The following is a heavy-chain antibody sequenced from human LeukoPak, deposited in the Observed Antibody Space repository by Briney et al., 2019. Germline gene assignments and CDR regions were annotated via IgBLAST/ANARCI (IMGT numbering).Heavy chain of an antibody. J-gene: IGHJ5*02. CDR3: ARSSGYSSSGGLNWFDT. Sequence: SETLSLTCTVSGGSISSRSYYWGWIRQPPGKGLEWIGSIYYSGSTYYNPSLKSRVTISVDTSKNQFSLKLSSVTAADTAVYYCARSSGYSSSGGLNWFDTWGQGTLVTVSS. CDR2: IYYSGST. V-gene: IGHV4-39*01. D-gene: IGHD6-13*01. CDR1: GGSISSRSYY.